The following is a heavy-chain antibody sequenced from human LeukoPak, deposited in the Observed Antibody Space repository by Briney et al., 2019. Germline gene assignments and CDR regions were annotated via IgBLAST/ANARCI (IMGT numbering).Heavy chain of an antibody. CDR3: ARDHGGYAH. Sequence: SVNVSCTASGSSFTSNGISWHRQPPGQGIEWMGWISAYNGNTNYAQKLQGRVTMTTDTSTSTVYVELRSQRSDDTGVYYCARDHGGYAHWGQGTLVTVPS. J-gene: IGHJ4*02. D-gene: IGHD5-12*01. CDR2: ISAYNGNT. CDR1: GSSFTSNG. V-gene: IGHV1-18*01.